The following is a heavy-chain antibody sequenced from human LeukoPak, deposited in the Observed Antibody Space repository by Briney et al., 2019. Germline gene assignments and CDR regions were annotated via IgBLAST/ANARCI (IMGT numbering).Heavy chain of an antibody. Sequence: SVTVSCKASGGTFISYAISWVRQAPGQGLEWMGGIIPIFGTANYAQKFQGRVTITTDESTSTAYMELSSLRSEDTAVYYCASWMSSSWPFDYWGQGTLVTVSS. CDR1: GGTFISYA. J-gene: IGHJ4*02. D-gene: IGHD6-13*01. V-gene: IGHV1-69*05. CDR2: IIPIFGTA. CDR3: ASWMSSSWPFDY.